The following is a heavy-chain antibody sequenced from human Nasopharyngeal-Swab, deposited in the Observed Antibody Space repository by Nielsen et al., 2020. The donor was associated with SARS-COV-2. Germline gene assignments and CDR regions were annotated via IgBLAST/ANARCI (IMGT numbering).Heavy chain of an antibody. CDR2: IFPNDEK. J-gene: IGHJ4*02. D-gene: IGHD3-16*02. CDR3: ARIDYDYVWGSYRYTGGYFDY. Sequence: PGKALEWLAHIFPNDEKSYSTSLKSRLTISKDTSKSQVVLTMTNMDPVDTATYYCARIDYDYVWGSYRYTGGYFDYWGQGTLVTVSS. V-gene: IGHV2-26*01.